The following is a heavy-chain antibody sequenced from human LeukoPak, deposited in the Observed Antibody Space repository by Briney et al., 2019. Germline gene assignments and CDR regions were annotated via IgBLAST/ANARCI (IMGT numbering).Heavy chain of an antibody. CDR2: FYYGGST. Sequence: PSETLSLTCTVSGGSISSSSYYWAWIRQPPGKGLEWIGSFYYGGSTFYNPSLKRRVTISADTSKNQFSLKLSSVTAADTAVYFCARRVIVATIDYWGQGTLVTVSS. D-gene: IGHD5-12*01. CDR1: GGSISSSSYY. CDR3: ARRVIVATIDY. J-gene: IGHJ4*02. V-gene: IGHV4-39*01.